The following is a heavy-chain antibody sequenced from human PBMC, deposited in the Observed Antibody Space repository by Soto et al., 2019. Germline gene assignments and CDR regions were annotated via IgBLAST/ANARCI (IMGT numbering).Heavy chain of an antibody. CDR3: AKDYDSESYSGQYAIDS. CDR2: ISGGHTT. V-gene: IGHV3-23*01. D-gene: IGHD1-26*01. Sequence: EVQLLESGGGLVQPGGSLRLSCAASGFTFSSYVMSWVRQAPGKGLEWVSAISGGHTTYYADSVKGRFTISRDNSKNTLYLQMNTRKPEDTALYYCAKDYDSESYSGQYAIDSWGQGTLVSVST. CDR1: GFTFSSYV. J-gene: IGHJ5*01.